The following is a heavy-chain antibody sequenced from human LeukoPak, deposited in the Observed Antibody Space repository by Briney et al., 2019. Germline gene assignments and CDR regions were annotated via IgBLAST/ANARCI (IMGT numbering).Heavy chain of an antibody. J-gene: IGHJ4*02. CDR2: IFPGDSDK. Sequence: THGESLKISCRGSGYSFTNHWIGWVRQLPGKGLEWMGIIFPGDSDKTYSPSFQGQVTISADKSISTAYLQWSSLKASDTAMYYCARQSYGGNLILDYWGQGTLVTVSS. V-gene: IGHV5-51*01. CDR3: ARQSYGGNLILDY. D-gene: IGHD4-23*01. CDR1: GYSFTNHW.